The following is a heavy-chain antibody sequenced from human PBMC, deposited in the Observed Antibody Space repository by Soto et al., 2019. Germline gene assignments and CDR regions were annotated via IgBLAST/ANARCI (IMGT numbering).Heavy chain of an antibody. CDR2: IYYSGST. CDR3: ARGYDFWSGYYYPYGMDV. Sequence: SETLSLTCTVSGGSISSYYWSWIRQPPGKGLEWIGYIYYSGSTNYNPSLKSRVTISVDTSKNQFSLKLSSVTAADTAVYYCARGYDFWSGYYYPYGMDVWGQGTTVTVSS. V-gene: IGHV4-59*01. J-gene: IGHJ6*02. D-gene: IGHD3-3*01. CDR1: GGSISSYY.